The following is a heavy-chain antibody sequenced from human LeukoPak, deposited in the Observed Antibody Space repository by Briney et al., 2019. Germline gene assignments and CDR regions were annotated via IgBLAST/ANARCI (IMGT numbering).Heavy chain of an antibody. V-gene: IGHV4-34*01. D-gene: IGHD1-1*01. CDR1: GGPFSGYY. J-gene: IGHJ2*01. CDR2: VTRNGDI. CDR3: ARLSLMNPQLAYWYFDV. Sequence: SETLSLTCAVYGGPFSGYYWSWIRQPPGKGLEWIGEVTRNGDINYNLSLKSRVTLSLEASQNKFSLTVNSVSAADTAVYYCARLSLMNPQLAYWYFDVWGRGTLVTVSS.